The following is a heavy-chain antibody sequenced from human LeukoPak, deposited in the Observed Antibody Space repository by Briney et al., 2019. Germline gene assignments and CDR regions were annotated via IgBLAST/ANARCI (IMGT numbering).Heavy chain of an antibody. CDR2: IYHSGST. V-gene: IGHV4-4*02. J-gene: IGHJ6*02. CDR3: ARAGSGGSNHAQYYYYYGMDV. Sequence: SETLSLTCAVSGGSISSSNWWSWVRQPPGKGLEWIGEIYHSGSTNYNPSLKSRVTISVDKSKNQFSLKLSSVTAADTAVYYCARAGSGGSNHAQYYYYYGMDVWGQGTTVTVSS. D-gene: IGHD2-15*01. CDR1: GGSISSSNW.